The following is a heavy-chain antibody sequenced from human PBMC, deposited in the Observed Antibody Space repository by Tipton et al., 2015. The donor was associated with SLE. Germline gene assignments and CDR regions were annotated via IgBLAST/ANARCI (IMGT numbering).Heavy chain of an antibody. D-gene: IGHD4-17*01. CDR3: TRDRGTTMTTEFDF. CDR2: IRSKAYGGTT. V-gene: IGHV3-49*04. J-gene: IGHJ4*02. Sequence: SLRLSCTYSGFSFGDYAMSWVRQAPGKGLEWGGFIRSKAYGGTTEYAASVKGRFTISRDDFKSIAYLQMNSLKTEDTAVYYCTRDRGTTMTTEFDFWGQGTLVTVSS. CDR1: GFSFGDYA.